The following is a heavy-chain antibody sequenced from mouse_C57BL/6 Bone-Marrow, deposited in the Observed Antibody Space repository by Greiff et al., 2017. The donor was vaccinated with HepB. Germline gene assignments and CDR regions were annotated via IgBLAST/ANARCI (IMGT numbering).Heavy chain of an antibody. Sequence: VQLQQSGAELVRPGASVKLSCKASGYTFTDYYINWVKQRPGQGLEWIARIYPGSGNTYYNEKFKGKATLTAEKSSSTAYMQLSSLTSEDSAVYFCACMGTTVVDWYFDVWGTGTTVTVSS. V-gene: IGHV1-76*01. D-gene: IGHD1-1*01. CDR1: GYTFTDYY. J-gene: IGHJ1*03. CDR2: IYPGSGNT. CDR3: ACMGTTVVDWYFDV.